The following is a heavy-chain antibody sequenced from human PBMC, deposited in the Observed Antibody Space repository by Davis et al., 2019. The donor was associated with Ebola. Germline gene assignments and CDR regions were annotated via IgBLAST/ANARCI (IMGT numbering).Heavy chain of an antibody. CDR3: ARGTDGYNPGGYFDS. Sequence: GESLKISCKGSGYSFTSYWIGWVRQMPGKGQEYMGIIYPGDSDTRYSPSFQGQVTISADESINTAYLQWSSLKASDTAMYYCARGTDGYNPGGYFDSWGQGTLVTVSS. J-gene: IGHJ4*02. D-gene: IGHD5-24*01. CDR2: IYPGDSDT. V-gene: IGHV5-51*01. CDR1: GYSFTSYW.